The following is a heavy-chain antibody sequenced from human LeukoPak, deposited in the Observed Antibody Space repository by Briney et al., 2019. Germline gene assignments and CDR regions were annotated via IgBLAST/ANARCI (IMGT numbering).Heavy chain of an antibody. CDR3: TRGGGYYAIDY. CDR2: VYSDDTT. Sequence: GGSLRLSCAASGFTVNSNYMNWVRQAPGKGLEWVSVVYSDDTTYYADSVKDRFTISRDNSKNTLYLQMNSLRAEDTAVYYCTRGGGYYAIDYWGQGTLVTVSS. CDR1: GFTVNSNY. J-gene: IGHJ4*02. D-gene: IGHD1-26*01. V-gene: IGHV3-53*01.